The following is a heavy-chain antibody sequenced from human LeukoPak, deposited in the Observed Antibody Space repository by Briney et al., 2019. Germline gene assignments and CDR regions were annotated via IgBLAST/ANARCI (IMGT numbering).Heavy chain of an antibody. CDR3: AGYCGGDCYSSAFDI. CDR1: GGSISSYY. D-gene: IGHD2-21*02. V-gene: IGHV4-59*01. CDR2: IYYSGST. J-gene: IGHJ3*02. Sequence: PSETPSLTCTVSGGSISSYYWSWIRQPPGKGLEWIGYIYYSGSTNYNPSLKSRVTISVDTSKNQFSLKLSSVTAADTAVYYCAGYCGGDCYSSAFDIWGQGTMVTVSS.